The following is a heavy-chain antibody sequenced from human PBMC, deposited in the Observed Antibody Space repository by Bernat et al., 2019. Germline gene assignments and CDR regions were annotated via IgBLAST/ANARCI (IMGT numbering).Heavy chain of an antibody. Sequence: QLQLQESGPGLVKPSETLSLTCTVSGGSISSSSYYWGWIRQPPGKGLEWIGSIYYSGSTYYNPSLKSRVTISVDTSKNQFSLKLSSVTAADTAVYYCAKVLSVNELELLGEVAYADYWGQGTLVTVSP. CDR3: AKVLSVNELELLGEVAYADY. CDR2: IYYSGST. CDR1: GGSISSSSYY. V-gene: IGHV4-39*01. J-gene: IGHJ4*02. D-gene: IGHD1-7*01.